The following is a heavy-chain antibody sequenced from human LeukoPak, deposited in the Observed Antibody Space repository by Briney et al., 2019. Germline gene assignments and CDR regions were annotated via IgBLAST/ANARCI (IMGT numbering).Heavy chain of an antibody. D-gene: IGHD3-3*01. V-gene: IGHV4-39*07. CDR2: IYYSGST. J-gene: IGHJ4*02. CDR3: ARVFAYYDFWSGYSGFDY. Sequence: SETLSLTCTVSGGSISSSSYYWGWIRQPPGKGLEWTGSIYYSGSTYYNPSLKSRVTISVDTSKNQFSLKLSSVTAADTAVYYCARVFAYYDFWSGYSGFDYWGQGTLVTVSS. CDR1: GGSISSSSYY.